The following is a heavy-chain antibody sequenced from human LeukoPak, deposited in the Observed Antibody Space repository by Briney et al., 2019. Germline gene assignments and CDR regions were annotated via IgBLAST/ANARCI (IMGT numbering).Heavy chain of an antibody. V-gene: IGHV5-51*01. CDR1: RYSFTTYW. J-gene: IGHJ4*02. CDR3: ARRYYYDSSGLEVDY. Sequence: GESLKISCKDSRYSFTTYWIGWVRQMPGKGLEWMGIIYPGDSDTRYSPSFQGQVTISADKSISTAYPQWSSLKASDTAMYYCARRYYYDSSGLEVDYWGQGTLVTVSS. CDR2: IYPGDSDT. D-gene: IGHD3-22*01.